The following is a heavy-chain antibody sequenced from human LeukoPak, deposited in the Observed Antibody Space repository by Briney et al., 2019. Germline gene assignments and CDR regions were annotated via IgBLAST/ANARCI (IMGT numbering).Heavy chain of an antibody. J-gene: IGHJ3*02. Sequence: QPGGSLRLSCAASGFTFSSYAMHWVRQAPGKGLEWVAVISYDGSNKYYADSVKGRFTISRDNSKNTLYLQMNSLRAEDTAVYYCATNDYGDYDALDIWGQGTMVTVSS. CDR3: ATNDYGDYDALDI. V-gene: IGHV3-30-3*01. CDR1: GFTFSSYA. CDR2: ISYDGSNK. D-gene: IGHD4-17*01.